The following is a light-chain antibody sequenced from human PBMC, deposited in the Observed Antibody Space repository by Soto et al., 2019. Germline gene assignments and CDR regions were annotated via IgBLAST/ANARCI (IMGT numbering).Light chain of an antibody. Sequence: QSVLTQPPSVSGAPGQTITISCTGSSSNIGADFGVHWYQQLPGAAPKLVIFVNTNRPSGVPDRFSGSKSGTSASLAITGLQAEDEADYFCCSYAGGYTYLFGTGTKLTVL. J-gene: IGLJ1*01. CDR1: SSNIGADFG. CDR3: CSYAGGYTYL. V-gene: IGLV1-40*01. CDR2: VNT.